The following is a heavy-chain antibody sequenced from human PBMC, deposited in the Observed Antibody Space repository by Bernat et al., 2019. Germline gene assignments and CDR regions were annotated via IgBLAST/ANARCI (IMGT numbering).Heavy chain of an antibody. J-gene: IGHJ4*02. V-gene: IGHV3-66*01. Sequence: EVQLVESGGGLVQPGGSLRLSCAASGFTVSSNYMSWVRQAPGKGLEWVSVIYSGGSTYYADYVMGRFTISRDNSKNTLYLQMNSLRAEDTAVYYCSRMRFLEWLLWEVFDYWGQGTLVTVSS. CDR2: IYSGGST. D-gene: IGHD3-3*01. CDR3: SRMRFLEWLLWEVFDY. CDR1: GFTVSSNY.